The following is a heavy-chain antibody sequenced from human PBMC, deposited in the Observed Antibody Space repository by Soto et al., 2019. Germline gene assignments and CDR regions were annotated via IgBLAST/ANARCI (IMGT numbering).Heavy chain of an antibody. CDR3: ARVYSSSTEYFPH. CDR1: GYSFTSYW. CDR2: IDPSDSYT. V-gene: IGHV5-10-1*01. J-gene: IGHJ1*01. Sequence: PGESLKISCKGSGYSFTSYWISWVRQMPGKGLEWMGRIDPSDSYTNYSPSFQGHVTISADKSISTAYLQWSSLKASDTAMYYCARVYSSSTEYFPHWGQGTLVTVSS. D-gene: IGHD6-6*01.